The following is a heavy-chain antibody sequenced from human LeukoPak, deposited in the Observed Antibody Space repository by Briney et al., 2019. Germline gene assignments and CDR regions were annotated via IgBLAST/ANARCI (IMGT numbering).Heavy chain of an antibody. D-gene: IGHD6-6*01. CDR3: ARDRIAARQLADY. CDR1: GFTFSDYY. J-gene: IGHJ4*02. CDR2: ISSSGSTI. Sequence: TTGGSLRLSCAASGFTFSDYYMSWIRQAPGKGLEWVSYISSSGSTIYYADSVKGRFTISRDNAKNSLYLQMNSLRAEDTAVYYCARDRIAARQLADYWGQGTLVTVSS. V-gene: IGHV3-11*04.